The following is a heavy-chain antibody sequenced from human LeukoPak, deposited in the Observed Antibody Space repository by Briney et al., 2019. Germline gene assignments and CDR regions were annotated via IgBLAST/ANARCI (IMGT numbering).Heavy chain of an antibody. Sequence: ASETLTLTCTVSGGSIRSYYWTWIRQPAGKGLDWIGRIYTYGITNYNPSLKSRVTMSIDTSKNQCSLKVTSVTAADTAVYYCARLTRSYYMDVWGKGTTVIVS. CDR2: IYTYGIT. J-gene: IGHJ6*03. V-gene: IGHV4-4*07. CDR3: ARLTRSYYMDV. CDR1: GGSIRSYY. D-gene: IGHD1-14*01.